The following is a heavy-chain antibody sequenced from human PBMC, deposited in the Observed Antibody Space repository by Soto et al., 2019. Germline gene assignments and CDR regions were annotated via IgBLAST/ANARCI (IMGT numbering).Heavy chain of an antibody. V-gene: IGHV4-39*01. D-gene: IGHD2-2*01. CDR3: ARHGLSLRTYAFDL. CDR1: GGSISSSGYY. J-gene: IGHJ3*01. Sequence: QLQLQESGPGLVKPSETLSLTCTVSGGSISSSGYYWGWIRQPPGKGLEWVGSVYYSGSTYFNPSLKSRVTISVDTSKHQLSLKLSSVTAADSAVYSCARHGLSLRTYAFDLWGQGTLVTGSS. CDR2: VYYSGST.